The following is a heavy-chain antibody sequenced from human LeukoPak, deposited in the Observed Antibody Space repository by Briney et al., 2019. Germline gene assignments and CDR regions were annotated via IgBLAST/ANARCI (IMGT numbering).Heavy chain of an antibody. Sequence: GGSLRLSCAASGFTFSSYGMHWVRQAPGKGLEWVAVIWNDGSNKYYADSVKGRFTISRDNSKNTLYLQMNSLRAEDTAVYYCARESYDYVWGSYRYFDYWGQGTLVTVSS. CDR1: GFTFSSYG. D-gene: IGHD3-16*02. J-gene: IGHJ4*02. CDR3: ARESYDYVWGSYRYFDY. CDR2: IWNDGSNK. V-gene: IGHV3-33*01.